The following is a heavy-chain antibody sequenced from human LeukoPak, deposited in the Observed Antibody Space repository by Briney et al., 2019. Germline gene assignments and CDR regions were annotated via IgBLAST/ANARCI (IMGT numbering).Heavy chain of an antibody. CDR1: GGTFSSYA. D-gene: IGHD3-22*01. V-gene: IGHV1-69*05. J-gene: IGHJ4*02. CDR3: ARDGGITMIVGRFDY. Sequence: SVKVSCKASGGTFSSYAISWVRQAPGQGLEWMGGIIPILGTANYAQKFQGRVTITTDESTSTAYMELSSLRSEDTAVYYCARDGGITMIVGRFDYWGQGTLVTVSS. CDR2: IIPILGTA.